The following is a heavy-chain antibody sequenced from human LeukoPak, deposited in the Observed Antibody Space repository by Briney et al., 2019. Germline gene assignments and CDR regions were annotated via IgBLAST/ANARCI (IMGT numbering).Heavy chain of an antibody. V-gene: IGHV3-23*01. D-gene: IGHD2-21*01. J-gene: IGHJ4*02. Sequence: GGSLRLSCAVSGITLSNYGMSWVRQAPGKGLEWVAGISGSGGSTNYADSVKGRFTISRDNPTNTLFLQMNSLRAEDTAVYFCAKRGVVIRVILVGFHREAYYFDSWGQEALVTVSS. CDR1: GITLSNYG. CDR2: ISGSGGST. CDR3: AKRGVVIRVILVGFHREAYYFDS.